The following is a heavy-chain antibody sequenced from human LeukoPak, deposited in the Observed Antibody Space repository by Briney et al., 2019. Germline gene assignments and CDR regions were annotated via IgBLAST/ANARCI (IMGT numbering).Heavy chain of an antibody. D-gene: IGHD6-6*01. J-gene: IGHJ4*02. V-gene: IGHV3-74*01. CDR3: ARQTYSSSSWFDY. CDR1: GFTFSSYW. CDR2: INSDGSST. Sequence: PGGSLRLSCAASGFTFSSYWMHWVRQAPGKGLVWVSRINSDGSSTSYADSVKGRFTISRGNAKNTLYLQMNSLRAEDTAVYYCARQTYSSSSWFDYWGQGTLVTVSS.